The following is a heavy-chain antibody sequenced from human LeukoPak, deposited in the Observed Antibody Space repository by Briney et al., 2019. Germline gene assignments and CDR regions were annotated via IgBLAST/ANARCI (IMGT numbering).Heavy chain of an antibody. D-gene: IGHD5-18*01. CDR2: IYHSGST. CDR3: ARERSGGYTYVF. J-gene: IGHJ4*02. CDR1: GGSISSGNW. Sequence: SGTLSLTCAVSGGSISSGNWWTWVRLPPGKGLEWIGEIYHSGSTNYNPSPKSRVTISVDKSKNQFSLKLTSVTAADTAVYYCARERSGGYTYVFWGQGILVTVSS. V-gene: IGHV4-4*02.